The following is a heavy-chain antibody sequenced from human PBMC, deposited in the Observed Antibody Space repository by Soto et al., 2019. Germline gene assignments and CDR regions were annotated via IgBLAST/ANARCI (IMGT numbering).Heavy chain of an antibody. CDR2: IIHLFRTP. J-gene: IGHJ6*02. D-gene: IGHD4-4*01. CDR1: GGTFSISA. V-gene: IGHV1-69*12. CDR3: ARDNDRLQLGGNYYYSLYV. Sequence: QVQLVQSGAAMTEPGSSVKVSCKTSGGTFSISAISWLRQAPGQGLEWMGGIIHLFRTPDYAQKFQGRVTIAADYTTSTAYMELSSLRSEDTAVYYCARDNDRLQLGGNYYYSLYVWCQGPTITCSS.